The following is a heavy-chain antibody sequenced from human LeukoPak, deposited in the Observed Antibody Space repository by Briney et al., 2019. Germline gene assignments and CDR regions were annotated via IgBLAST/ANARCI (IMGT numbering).Heavy chain of an antibody. CDR2: IRYDGSDK. V-gene: IGHV3-30*02. D-gene: IGHD3-10*01. J-gene: IGHJ4*02. CDR1: GFTFSTFG. Sequence: GGSLRLSCAASGFTFSTFGMHWVRQAPGKGLEWVTFIRYDGSDKYYTDSVKGRFTISRDNSRNILFLQMNSLRTEDTAVYYCAKDGGRGVLDYRGQGTLVTVSS. CDR3: AKDGGRGVLDY.